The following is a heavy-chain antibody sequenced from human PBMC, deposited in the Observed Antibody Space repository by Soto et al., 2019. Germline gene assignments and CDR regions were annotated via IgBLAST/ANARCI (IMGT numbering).Heavy chain of an antibody. CDR1: GYTFTSYA. Sequence: GASVKVSCKASGYTFTSYAMHWVRQAPGQRLEWMGWINAGNGNTKYSQKFQGRVTITRDTSASTAYMELSSLRSEDTAVYYCARGASYYYDSSGYYVGNYYYYGMDVWGQGTRVTVSS. CDR2: INAGNGNT. J-gene: IGHJ6*02. D-gene: IGHD3-22*01. V-gene: IGHV1-3*01. CDR3: ARGASYYYDSSGYYVGNYYYYGMDV.